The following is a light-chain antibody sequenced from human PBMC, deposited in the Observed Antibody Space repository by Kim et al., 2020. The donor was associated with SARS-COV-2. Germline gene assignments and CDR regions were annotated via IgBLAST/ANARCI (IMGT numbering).Light chain of an antibody. CDR2: KVS. CDR3: MQGINPIT. J-gene: IGKJ5*01. CDR1: QSLVYSDGNTY. V-gene: IGKV2-30*01. Sequence: DVVMTQSPLSLPVTLGQPASISCRSSQSLVYSDGNTYLNWFQQRPGQSPRRLIYKVSNRDSGVPDRFSGSGSGTGFTLKISRVEAEDVGVYYCMQGINPITFGQGTRLEIK.